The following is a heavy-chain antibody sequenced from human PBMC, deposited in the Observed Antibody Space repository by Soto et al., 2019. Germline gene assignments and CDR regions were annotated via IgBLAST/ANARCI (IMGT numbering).Heavy chain of an antibody. CDR3: AKWSYLDY. D-gene: IGHD3-3*01. Sequence: DVRLAESGGCLVQPGGSLRLSCTTSGFSFASFAMTWVRQSPGKGLEWVATISGSDGKTYYADSVKGRFSISRDTSRNTLYLPMNSLRADDTAIYYCAKWSYLDYWGQGTRVTVSS. J-gene: IGHJ4*02. CDR2: ISGSDGKT. V-gene: IGHV3-23*04. CDR1: GFSFASFA.